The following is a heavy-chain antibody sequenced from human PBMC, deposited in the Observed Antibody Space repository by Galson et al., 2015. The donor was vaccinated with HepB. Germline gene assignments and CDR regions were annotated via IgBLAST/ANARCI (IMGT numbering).Heavy chain of an antibody. CDR2: ISAYNGNT. CDR1: GYTFTSYG. D-gene: IGHD3-10*01. CDR3: ARDSDYYGSGSYTRSWFDL. V-gene: IGHV1-18*01. J-gene: IGHJ5*02. Sequence: SVKVSCKASGYTFTSYGISWVRQAPGQGLEWMGWISAYNGNTNYAQKLQGRVTMTTDTSTSTAYMELRSLRSDDTAVYYCARDSDYYGSGSYTRSWFDLWGQGTLVTVSS.